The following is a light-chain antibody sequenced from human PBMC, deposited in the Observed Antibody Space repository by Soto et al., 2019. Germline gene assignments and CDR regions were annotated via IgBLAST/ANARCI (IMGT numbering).Light chain of an antibody. Sequence: QSVLTQPRSVSGSPGQSVTISCTGNSNDVGGYNFVSWYQQHPGKAPKLMIYDVSKRPSGVPDRFTGSKSGNTASLTISGLQAEDEADYYCCSYAGSYTLGVFGTGTKVTV. V-gene: IGLV2-11*01. CDR1: SNDVGGYNF. CDR2: DVS. J-gene: IGLJ1*01. CDR3: CSYAGSYTLGV.